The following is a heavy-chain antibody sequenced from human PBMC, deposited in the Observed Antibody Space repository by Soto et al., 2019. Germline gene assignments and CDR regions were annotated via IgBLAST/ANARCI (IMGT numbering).Heavy chain of an antibody. V-gene: IGHV3-11*05. J-gene: IGHJ4*02. D-gene: IGHD5-12*01. Sequence: QVPLVESGGGLVKPGGSLRLSCAASGLTFSDYYMTWIRQAPGKGLEYISYITTSGSYINYADSVKGRLTVSRDNPKNSLYLQMNSLRAEDTAVYYCARVRDSGYDFDDWGQGTLVTVSS. CDR3: ARVRDSGYDFDD. CDR1: GLTFSDYY. CDR2: ITTSGSYI.